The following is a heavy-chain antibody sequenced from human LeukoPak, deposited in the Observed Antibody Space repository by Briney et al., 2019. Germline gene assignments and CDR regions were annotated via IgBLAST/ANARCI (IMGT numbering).Heavy chain of an antibody. V-gene: IGHV3-11*03. Sequence: GGSLRPSCAASGFTFSDYYMSWIRQAPGKELEWVSYISSSISYTEYADSVKGRFTISRDHAKNSLYLQMNSLRPEDTAVYYCAGPTHGSSGWYTYWGQGTLVTVSS. J-gene: IGHJ4*02. CDR1: GFTFSDYY. CDR2: ISSSISYT. CDR3: AGPTHGSSGWYTY. D-gene: IGHD6-19*01.